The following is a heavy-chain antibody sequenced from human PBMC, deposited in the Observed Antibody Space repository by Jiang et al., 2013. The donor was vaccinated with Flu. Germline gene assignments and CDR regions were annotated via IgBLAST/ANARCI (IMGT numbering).Heavy chain of an antibody. CDR3: AREWVGFDI. V-gene: IGHV4-30-2*01. CDR2: SIIWEH. Sequence: TLSLTCAVSGGSISSGGYSWSWIRQPPGRAWSGLGTSIIWEHLLQPVPSKSRVTISVDRSKNQFSLKLSSVTAADTAVYYCAREWVGFDIWGQGTMVTVSS. J-gene: IGHJ3*02. D-gene: IGHD1-26*01. CDR1: GGSISSGGYS.